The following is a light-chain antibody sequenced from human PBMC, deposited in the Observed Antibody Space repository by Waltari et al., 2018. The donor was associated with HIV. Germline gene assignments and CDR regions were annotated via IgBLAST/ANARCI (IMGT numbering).Light chain of an antibody. CDR2: RDN. V-gene: IGLV1-47*01. J-gene: IGLJ3*02. CDR1: TSNVGTNF. CDR3: AAWDASLSVWV. Sequence: QSVLTQPPSASGTPGQRVTISCSGTTSNVGTNFVSWYQQLPGTAPKLLIYRDNRRPSGVPDRFSGSKSGASASLGISGLRSENEADYYCAAWDASLSVWVFGGGTKLTVL.